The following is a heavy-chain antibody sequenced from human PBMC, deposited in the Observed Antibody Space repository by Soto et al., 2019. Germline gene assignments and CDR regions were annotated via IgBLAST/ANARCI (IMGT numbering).Heavy chain of an antibody. D-gene: IGHD6-25*01. V-gene: IGHV4-59*01. Sequence: SETLSLTCTVSGGSISSYYWGWLRQTPEKGLEWIGYIHYSGSTNYNPSLRSRVTISVDTPKNQFSLKVNSMIAADTAIYYCARGGVAARKGRWFDPWGQGTLVTVSS. CDR2: IHYSGST. J-gene: IGHJ5*02. CDR3: ARGGVAARKGRWFDP. CDR1: GGSISSYY.